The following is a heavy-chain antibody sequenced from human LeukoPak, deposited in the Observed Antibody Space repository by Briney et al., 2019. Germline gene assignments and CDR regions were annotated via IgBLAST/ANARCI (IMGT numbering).Heavy chain of an antibody. CDR2: IYYSGST. D-gene: IGHD3-22*01. V-gene: IGHV4-59*08. J-gene: IGHJ4*02. CDR3: ARLAGGYYHSSGYFKD. CDR1: GGSISSYY. Sequence: SETLSLTCTVSGGSISSYYWSWIRQPPGKGLEWIGYIYYSGSTNYNPSLKSRVTISVDTSKNQFSLKLSSVTAADTAVYYCARLAGGYYHSSGYFKDWGQGTLVTVSS.